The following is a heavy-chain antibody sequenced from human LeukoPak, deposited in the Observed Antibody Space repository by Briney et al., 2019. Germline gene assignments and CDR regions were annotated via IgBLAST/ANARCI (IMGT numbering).Heavy chain of an antibody. D-gene: IGHD5-24*01. Sequence: SETLSLTCAVYGGSFSGYYWSWIRQPPGKGLEWIGEINHSGSTNYNPSLKSRVTISVDTSKNQFSLKLSPVTAADTAVYYCARSLRWRNWFDPWGQGTLVTVSS. CDR2: INHSGST. CDR1: GGSFSGYY. CDR3: ARSLRWRNWFDP. V-gene: IGHV4-34*01. J-gene: IGHJ5*02.